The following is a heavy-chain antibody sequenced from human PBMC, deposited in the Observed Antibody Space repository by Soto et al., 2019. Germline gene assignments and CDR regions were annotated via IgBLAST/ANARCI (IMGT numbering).Heavy chain of an antibody. V-gene: IGHV4-4*09. CDR1: ATSLRSYY. J-gene: IGHJ5*01. Sequence: SQTMSLTCFVSATSLRSYYRNCLRHPPGRGWEWIGYIYNRGSVRYNPSLNSRVTISVDRTSTQFSLSLSPVTAADTAMYYCAGGNYDPWSGNYSPNWFDSWGPGTPVTVSS. CDR3: AGGNYDPWSGNYSPNWFDS. CDR2: IYNRGSV. D-gene: IGHD3-3*01.